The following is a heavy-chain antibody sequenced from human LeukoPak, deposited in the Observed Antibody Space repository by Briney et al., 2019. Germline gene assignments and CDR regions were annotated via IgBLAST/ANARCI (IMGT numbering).Heavy chain of an antibody. Sequence: GGSLRLSCAASGFTFSSYSMNWVRQAPGKGLEWVSSISSSSSYIYYADSVKGRFTISRYNAKNSLYLQMNSLRAEDTAVYYCARDLALGVRGVIGGAFDYWGQGTLVTVSS. CDR1: GFTFSSYS. CDR2: ISSSSSYI. CDR3: ARDLALGVRGVIGGAFDY. V-gene: IGHV3-21*01. J-gene: IGHJ4*02. D-gene: IGHD3-10*01.